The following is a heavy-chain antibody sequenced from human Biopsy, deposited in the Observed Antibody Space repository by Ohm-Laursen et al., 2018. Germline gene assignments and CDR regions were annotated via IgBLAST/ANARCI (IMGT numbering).Heavy chain of an antibody. CDR3: ARGGGYNWNNGWFDP. D-gene: IGHD1/OR15-1a*01. CDR2: IVVGSGNT. J-gene: IGHJ5*02. V-gene: IGHV1-58*02. CDR1: GFTFTSSA. Sequence: SVKVSCKASGFTFTSSAMQWVRQARGQRLERIGWIVVGSGNTNYAQKFQERVTITRDMSTSTAYMELSSLRSEDTAVYYCARGGGYNWNNGWFDPWGQGTLVTVSS.